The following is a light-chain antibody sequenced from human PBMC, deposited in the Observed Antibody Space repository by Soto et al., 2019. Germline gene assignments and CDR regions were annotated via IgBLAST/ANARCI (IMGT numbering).Light chain of an antibody. CDR2: AAS. CDR1: QGISNF. V-gene: IGKV1-16*01. Sequence: DIQMTQSPSSLSAPLADRVTITCLASQGISNFLAWFQQKPGKAPESLIFAASSLHSGVPSRFSGSGSGTDFTLTISSLQPEDFGTYYCQHYNGYPQTFGQGTRLEI. CDR3: QHYNGYPQT. J-gene: IGKJ5*01.